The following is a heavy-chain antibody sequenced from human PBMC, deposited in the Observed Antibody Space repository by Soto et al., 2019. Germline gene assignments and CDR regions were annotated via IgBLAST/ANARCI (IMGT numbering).Heavy chain of an antibody. CDR3: ARGVYGSGNYYTGRAAFDM. D-gene: IGHD3-10*01. J-gene: IGHJ3*02. V-gene: IGHV1-69*06. CDR2: TIPVFNTA. CDR1: GGTLSDHG. Sequence: QVQLEQSGAEVKKPGASVKVSCKASGGTLSDHGVAWLRQAPGQGLEWMGGTIPVFNTAKYAQKFQGRVTVTTDTITNIAYMELSSLRSEDPGFDVWARGVYGSGNYYTGRAAFDMVGQWTMFIASS.